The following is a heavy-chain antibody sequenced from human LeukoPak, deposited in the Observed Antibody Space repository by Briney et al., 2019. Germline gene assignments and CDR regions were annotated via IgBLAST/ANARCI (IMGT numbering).Heavy chain of an antibody. CDR3: ARGGTVVVPAAQAFWSGYYRRYFDY. J-gene: IGHJ4*02. D-gene: IGHD3-3*01. V-gene: IGHV4-39*07. CDR1: VGSISSSSYY. Sequence: SETLSLTCTVSVGSISSSSYYWGWIRQPPGKGLEWIGSIYYSGSTYYNPSLKSRVTISVDTSKNQFSLKLSSVTAADTAVYYCARGGTVVVPAAQAFWSGYYRRYFDYWGQGTLVTVSS. CDR2: IYYSGST.